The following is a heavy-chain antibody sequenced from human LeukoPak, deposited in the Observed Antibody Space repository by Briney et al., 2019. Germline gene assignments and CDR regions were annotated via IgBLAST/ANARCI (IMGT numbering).Heavy chain of an antibody. D-gene: IGHD6-13*01. Sequence: GGSLRLSCAASGFTFSSYDMSWVRQAPGRGLEWVSSISSSSLYIYYGDSVKGRFTISRDNAKHSVYLQMNRLRAEDTAVYYCARAGSGYTSPSDYWGQGTLVTVSS. CDR2: ISSSSLYI. J-gene: IGHJ4*02. V-gene: IGHV3-21*01. CDR1: GFTFSSYD. CDR3: ARAGSGYTSPSDY.